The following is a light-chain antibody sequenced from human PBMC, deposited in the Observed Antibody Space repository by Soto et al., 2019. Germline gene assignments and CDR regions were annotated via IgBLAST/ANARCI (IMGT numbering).Light chain of an antibody. CDR2: AAS. CDR1: QGISSY. V-gene: IGKV1-9*01. J-gene: IGKJ3*01. Sequence: DIQLTQSPSFLSASVGDRVTITCRASQGISSYLAWYQQKPGKAPKLLIYAASTLQSGDPSRFSGSGSGTEFTLTISSLQPEDFATYYCQQLNSYTFGPGTKVDIK. CDR3: QQLNSYT.